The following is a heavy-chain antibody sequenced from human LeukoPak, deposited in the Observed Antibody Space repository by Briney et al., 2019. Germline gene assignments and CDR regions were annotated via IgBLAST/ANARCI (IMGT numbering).Heavy chain of an antibody. V-gene: IGHV4-59*08. J-gene: IGHJ4*02. CDR2: IYYSGST. Sequence: SETLSLTCTVSGGSISSYYWSWIRQPPGKGLEWIGYIYYSGSTNYNPSLKSRVTISVDTSKNQFSLKLSSVTAADTAVYYCARYLHISAPFDVWGQGTLVTVSS. CDR3: ARYLHISAPFDV. D-gene: IGHD2-21*01. CDR1: GGSISSYY.